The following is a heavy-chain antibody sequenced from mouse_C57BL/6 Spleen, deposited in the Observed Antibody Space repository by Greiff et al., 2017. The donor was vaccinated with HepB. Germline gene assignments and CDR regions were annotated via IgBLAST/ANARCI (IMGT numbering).Heavy chain of an antibody. J-gene: IGHJ2*01. V-gene: IGHV7-3*01. CDR3: ARFVYDYVYYFDY. CDR1: GFTFTDYY. D-gene: IGHD2-4*01. CDR2: IRNKANGYTT. Sequence: EVKLMESGGGLVQPGGSLSLSCAASGFTFTDYYMSWVCQPPGKALEWLGFIRNKANGYTTEYSASVKGRFTISRDNSQSILYLQMNALRAEDSATYYCARFVYDYVYYFDYWGQGTTLTVSS.